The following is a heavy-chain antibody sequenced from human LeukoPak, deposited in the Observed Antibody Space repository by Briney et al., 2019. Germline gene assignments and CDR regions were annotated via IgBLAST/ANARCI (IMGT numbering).Heavy chain of an antibody. D-gene: IGHD6-13*01. V-gene: IGHV4-59*01. CDR1: GGSISSYY. J-gene: IGHJ6*02. CDR2: IYYSGST. Sequence: SETLSFTCTVSGGSISSYYWSWIRQPPGKGLEWIGYIYYSGSTNYNPSLKSRVTISVDTSKNQFSLKLSSVTAADTAVYYCARVLAAAGTPPYYYYGMDVWGQGTTVTVSS. CDR3: ARVLAAAGTPPYYYYGMDV.